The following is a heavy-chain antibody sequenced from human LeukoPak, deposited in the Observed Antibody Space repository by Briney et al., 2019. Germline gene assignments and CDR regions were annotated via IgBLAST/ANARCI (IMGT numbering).Heavy chain of an antibody. J-gene: IGHJ4*02. Sequence: GGSLRLSCAASGFTFSCYAMSWVRQAPGKGLEWVSAISGSGGSTYYADSVKGRFTISRDNSKNTLYLQMNSLRAEDTAVYYCAKVPSVYCSSTSCYLDYWGQGTLVTVSS. CDR3: AKVPSVYCSSTSCYLDY. CDR2: ISGSGGST. CDR1: GFTFSCYA. D-gene: IGHD2-2*01. V-gene: IGHV3-23*01.